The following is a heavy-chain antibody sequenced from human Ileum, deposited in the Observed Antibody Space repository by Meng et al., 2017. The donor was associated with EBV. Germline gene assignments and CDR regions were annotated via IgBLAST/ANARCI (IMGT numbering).Heavy chain of an antibody. V-gene: IGHV4-4*02. Sequence: QVQLRESGPGLVKPSGTPPLTCAVSGGSISSSNWWSWVRQPPGKGLEWIGEIYHSGSTNYNPSLKSRVTMSVDKSKNQFSLNLSFVTAADTAVYYCARVGQWLPIDYWGQGTLVTVSS. CDR2: IYHSGST. D-gene: IGHD6-19*01. CDR3: ARVGQWLPIDY. CDR1: GGSISSSNW. J-gene: IGHJ4*02.